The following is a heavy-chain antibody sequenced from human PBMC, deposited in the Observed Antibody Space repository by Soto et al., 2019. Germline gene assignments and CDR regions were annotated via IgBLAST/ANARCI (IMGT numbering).Heavy chain of an antibody. D-gene: IGHD4-17*01. CDR2: VYYTGDT. CDR1: SGPDRSHN. CDR3: VRQGIDYLHGLVDV. V-gene: IGHV4-59*08. Sequence: QEQLQQSGPRLVKPSETLSLTCTVSSGPDRSHNWGWIRQPPGRGLEWIGYVYYTGDTAYNPSLRGRVTISADTSTKDISLTLNSVTAADTAVYYCVRQGIDYLHGLVDVWGQETTVSVSS. J-gene: IGHJ6*02.